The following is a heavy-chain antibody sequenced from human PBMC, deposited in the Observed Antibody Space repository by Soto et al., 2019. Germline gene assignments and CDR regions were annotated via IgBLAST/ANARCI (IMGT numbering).Heavy chain of an antibody. V-gene: IGHV4-59*01. CDR2: IRYTGYT. Sequence: PSETLSLTCTASSASISSSYWSWIRQPPGGGLEWIGYIRYTGYTDYTRSLKSRVTISVDTSKNQFSLSLTSVTAADTAVYYCARGPATVTTNPNNYYYHMDVWGPGTTVTVSS. D-gene: IGHD4-4*01. CDR1: SASISSSY. CDR3: ARGPATVTTNPNNYYYHMDV. J-gene: IGHJ6*02.